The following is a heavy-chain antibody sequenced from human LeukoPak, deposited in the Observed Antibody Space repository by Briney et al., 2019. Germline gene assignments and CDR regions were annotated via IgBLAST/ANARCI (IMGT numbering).Heavy chain of an antibody. D-gene: IGHD4/OR15-4a*01. J-gene: IGHJ4*02. CDR3: ARVLDGAFDI. CDR1: GGSISSSSYY. Sequence: SETLSLTCTVSGGSISSSSYYWGWIRQPPGKGLEWIGSIYYSGSTYYNPSLKSRVTISVDTSKNQFSLKLSSVTAADTAVYYCARVLDGAFDIWGQGTLVTVSS. V-gene: IGHV4-39*07. CDR2: IYYSGST.